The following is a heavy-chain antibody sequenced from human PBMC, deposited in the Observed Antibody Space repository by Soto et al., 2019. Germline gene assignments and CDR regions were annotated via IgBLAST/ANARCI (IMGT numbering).Heavy chain of an antibody. D-gene: IGHD2-8*02. CDR3: VNYFSSWWGRGFSYYFDY. CDR1: GFTFSSYA. CDR2: ISDSGGST. J-gene: IGHJ4*02. V-gene: IGHV3-23*01. Sequence: GGSLRLSCAASGFTFSSYAMTWVRQAPGKGLEWVSAISDSGGSTYYADSVKGRFTISRDNSKNTLYLQMNSLRAEDTAVYYCVNYFSSWWGRGFSYYFDYWGQGTLVTVSS.